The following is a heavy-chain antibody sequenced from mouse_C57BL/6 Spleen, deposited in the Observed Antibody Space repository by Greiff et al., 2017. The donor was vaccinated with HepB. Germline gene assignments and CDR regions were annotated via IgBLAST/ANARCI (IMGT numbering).Heavy chain of an antibody. CDR3: TRGSYDGSSYCFDY. J-gene: IGHJ2*01. D-gene: IGHD1-1*01. CDR1: GYTFTDYE. Sequence: LVESGAELVRPGASVTLSCKASGYTFTDYEMHWVKQTPVHGLEWIGAIDPETGGTDYNQKFKGKAILTADTSSSTADMELRSLTSEDSAVYYCTRGSYDGSSYCFDYWGQGTTLTVSS. CDR2: IDPETGGT. V-gene: IGHV1-15*01.